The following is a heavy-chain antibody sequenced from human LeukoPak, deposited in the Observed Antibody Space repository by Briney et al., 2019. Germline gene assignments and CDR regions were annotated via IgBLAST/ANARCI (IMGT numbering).Heavy chain of an antibody. CDR2: ISAGGGTT. V-gene: IGHV3-23*01. D-gene: IGHD2-15*01. CDR1: GFTFNNNA. Sequence: GGSLRLSCAASGFTFNNNAMSWVRQAPGKGLEWVSAISAGGGTTYYADSVKGRFTISRDNSKNTLCLQMNSLRAVDTAVYYCARGPSGGNGFSYWGLGTLVTVSS. J-gene: IGHJ4*02. CDR3: ARGPSGGNGFSY.